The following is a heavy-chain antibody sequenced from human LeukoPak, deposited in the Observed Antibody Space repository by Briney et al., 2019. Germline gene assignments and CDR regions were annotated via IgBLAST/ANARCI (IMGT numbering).Heavy chain of an antibody. J-gene: IGHJ4*02. CDR1: GFTFSSYA. CDR3: AKRIQSAMATGY. V-gene: IGHV3-23*01. D-gene: IGHD5-18*01. CDR2: INGSGGST. Sequence: GGSLRLSCAASGFTFSSYAMSWVRQAPGKRLEWVSDINGSGGSTYYADSVKGRFTISRDNSKNTLSLQMNSLRAEDTAVYHCAKRIQSAMATGYWGQGTLVTVSS.